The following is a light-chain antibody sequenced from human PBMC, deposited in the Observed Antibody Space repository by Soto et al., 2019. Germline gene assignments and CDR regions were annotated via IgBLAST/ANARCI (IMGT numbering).Light chain of an antibody. CDR1: SSDVGAYNL. CDR2: EVR. CDR3: SSFSSRNTLV. Sequence: QSVLTQPASVSGSPGQSITISCTGTSSDVGAYNLVSWYQQRPGKAPKLLIYEVRNRPSGLSYRFSGSKSGNTASLTISSLLPEDEADYFCSSFSSRNTLVFGGGTKLTVL. J-gene: IGLJ2*01. V-gene: IGLV2-14*01.